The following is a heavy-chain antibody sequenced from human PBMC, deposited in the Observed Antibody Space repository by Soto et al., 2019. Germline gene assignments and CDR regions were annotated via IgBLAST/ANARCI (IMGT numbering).Heavy chain of an antibody. V-gene: IGHV4-34*01. CDR3: VRSSYYDKSGYYIRRIAACDI. Sequence: SETLSLSCAVYGGSFSGFYLHWLRQPPGKGLEWIGRINHGGSTKSNPSLKSRVTIVLDTSNNQFSLTQNSVSAADTAMYYCVRSSYYDKSGYYIRRIAACDIWGKGRMVTVSS. D-gene: IGHD3-22*01. CDR2: INHGGST. J-gene: IGHJ3*02. CDR1: GGSFSGFY.